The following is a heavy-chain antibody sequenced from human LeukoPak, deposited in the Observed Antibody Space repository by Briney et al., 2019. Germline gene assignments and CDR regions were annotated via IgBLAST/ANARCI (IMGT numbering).Heavy chain of an antibody. Sequence: GGSLRLSCAASGFTFSSYSMNWVRQAPGKGLEWVSSISSSSSYIYYADSVKGRFTISRDNAKNSLYLQMNSLRAEDTAVYYCARDPIGGSILQDNWFDPWGQGTLVTVSS. CDR3: ARDPIGGSILQDNWFDP. J-gene: IGHJ5*02. CDR2: ISSSSSYI. CDR1: GFTFSSYS. D-gene: IGHD2-15*01. V-gene: IGHV3-21*01.